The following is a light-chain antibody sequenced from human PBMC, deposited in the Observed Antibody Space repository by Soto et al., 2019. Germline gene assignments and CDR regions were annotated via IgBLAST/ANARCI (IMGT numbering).Light chain of an antibody. CDR2: KAS. CDR3: QQYNSYSWT. Sequence: DIRMTQSPSTLSASVGDRVTITCRASQSISSWLAWYQQKPGKAPKLLMYKASSLESGVPSRFSGSGSGTEFTLTISSLQPDDFATYYCQQYNSYSWTFGQGTKVESK. V-gene: IGKV1-5*03. CDR1: QSISSW. J-gene: IGKJ1*01.